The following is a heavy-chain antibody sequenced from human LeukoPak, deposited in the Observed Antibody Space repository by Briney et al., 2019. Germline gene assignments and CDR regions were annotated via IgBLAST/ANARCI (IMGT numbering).Heavy chain of an antibody. J-gene: IGHJ4*02. Sequence: GGSLRLSCAASGFTFSSYAMSWVRQAPGKGLEWVSAISGSGGGTYYADSVKGRFTISRDNSKNTLCLQMNSLRAEDTAVYYCAKGSRHYYDSSGSLDYWGQGTLVTVSS. D-gene: IGHD3-22*01. CDR2: ISGSGGGT. V-gene: IGHV3-23*01. CDR3: AKGSRHYYDSSGSLDY. CDR1: GFTFSSYA.